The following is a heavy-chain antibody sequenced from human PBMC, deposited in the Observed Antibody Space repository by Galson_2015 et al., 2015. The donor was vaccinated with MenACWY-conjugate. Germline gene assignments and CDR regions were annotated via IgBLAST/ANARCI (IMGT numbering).Heavy chain of an antibody. V-gene: IGHV3-23*01. D-gene: IGHD3-16*01. CDR2: IRTITGST. CDR1: GFTFSNSA. Sequence: SLRLSCAASGFTFSNSAMNWVRRAPGKGLEWVSGIRTITGSTYYADSVKGRFTISRDQSKNTLNLQMNSLRADDTAVYFCARGGSASNVYYLVDVWGKGTTVTVSS. CDR3: ARGGSASNVYYLVDV. J-gene: IGHJ6*03.